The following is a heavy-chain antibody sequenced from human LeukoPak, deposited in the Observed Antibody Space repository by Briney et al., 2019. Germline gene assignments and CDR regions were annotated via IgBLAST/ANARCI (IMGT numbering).Heavy chain of an antibody. V-gene: IGHV4-61*02. J-gene: IGHJ4*02. D-gene: IGHD3-10*01. CDR2: ISASGGP. Sequence: SETLSLTCTLSGASIRVSSYYWTWIRQPAGNGLEWIGRISASGGPTYTPSLKRRVTMSMDTSRNLFSLKLNSVTAADTAVYYCARAGGVLGYYDYWGQGILVTVSS. CDR3: ARAGGVLGYYDY. CDR1: GASIRVSSYY.